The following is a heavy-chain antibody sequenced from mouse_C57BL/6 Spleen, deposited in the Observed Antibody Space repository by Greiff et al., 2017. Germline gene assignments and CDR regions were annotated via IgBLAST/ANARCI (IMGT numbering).Heavy chain of an antibody. J-gene: IGHJ2*01. V-gene: IGHV1-39*01. Sequence: VQLKQSGPELVKPGASVKISCKASGYSFTDYNMNWVQQSNGKSLEWLGVLNPNYGTTSYNQQFKGKATLTVDQSSSTAYMQLNSLTSEDSEVYYCARSIDYYGSSPDYWGQGTTLTVSS. CDR3: ARSIDYYGSSPDY. D-gene: IGHD1-1*01. CDR1: GYSFTDYN. CDR2: LNPNYGTT.